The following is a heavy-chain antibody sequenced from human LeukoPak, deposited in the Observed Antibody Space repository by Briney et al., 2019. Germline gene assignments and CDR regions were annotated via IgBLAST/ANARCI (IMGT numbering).Heavy chain of an antibody. CDR1: GGSFSGYY. J-gene: IGHJ4*02. CDR2: INHSGST. V-gene: IGHV4-34*01. D-gene: IGHD6-13*01. CDR3: ARRGGAAAFDY. Sequence: SETLSLTCAVYGGSFSGYYWSWIRQPPGKGLEWIGEINHSGSTNYNPSLKSRVTISVDTSKNQFSLKLSSVTAADTAVYHCARRGGAAAFDYWGQGTLVTVSS.